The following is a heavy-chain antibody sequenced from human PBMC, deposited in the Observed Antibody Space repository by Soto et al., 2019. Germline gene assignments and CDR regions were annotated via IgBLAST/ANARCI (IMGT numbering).Heavy chain of an antibody. D-gene: IGHD6-6*01. CDR2: IYPGDSDT. CDR3: ASPGGSSSSQADGMDV. CDR1: GYSFTSDW. J-gene: IGHJ6*02. Sequence: PGESLKISCKGSGYSFTSDWIGWVRQMPGKGLEWMGIIYPGDSDTRYSPSFQGQVTIPADKSISTACLQWSSLKASDTAMYYCASPGGSSSSQADGMDVWGQGTTVTVSS. V-gene: IGHV5-51*01.